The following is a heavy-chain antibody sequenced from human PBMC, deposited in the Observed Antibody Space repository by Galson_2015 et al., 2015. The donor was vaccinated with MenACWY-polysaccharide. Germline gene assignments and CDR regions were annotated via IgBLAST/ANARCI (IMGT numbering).Heavy chain of an antibody. D-gene: IGHD6-6*01. CDR1: GFTFSNSW. CDR2: IKQDGSEK. V-gene: IGHV3-7*01. J-gene: IGHJ6*02. Sequence: SLRLSCAASGFTFSNSWMSWVRQAPGKGLEWVANIKQDGSEKYYVDSVKGRFTISRDNAKNSLYLQMNSLRAEDTAVYYCAKGDRSSSSEYYYYGMDVWGQGTTVTVSS. CDR3: AKGDRSSSSEYYYYGMDV.